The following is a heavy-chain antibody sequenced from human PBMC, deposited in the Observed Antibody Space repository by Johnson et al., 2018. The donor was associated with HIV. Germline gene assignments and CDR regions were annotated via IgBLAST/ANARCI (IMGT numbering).Heavy chain of an antibody. J-gene: IGHJ3*02. Sequence: VQLVESGGGLVQPGGSLTLSCAVSGFTVSSNYMSWVRQAPGKGLEWVSVIYRGGSTYYAASVKGRFTISRDNSKNTLYLQMSGLRIEDTAVYYCARTQVYSSSRDDAFDIWGQGTMVTVSS. CDR2: IYRGGST. V-gene: IGHV3-66*02. D-gene: IGHD6-13*01. CDR3: ARTQVYSSSRDDAFDI. CDR1: GFTVSSNY.